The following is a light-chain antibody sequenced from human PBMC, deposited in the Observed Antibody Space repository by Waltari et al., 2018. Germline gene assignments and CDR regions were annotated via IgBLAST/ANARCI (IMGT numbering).Light chain of an antibody. Sequence: SCTGTSSDIGGYNYVSWYQQHPGKAPKLMIYDVSNRPSGVSDRFSGSKSGNTASLTISGLQAEDEADYYCSAFRASGTAYYVFGSGTQVTV. J-gene: IGLJ1*01. CDR3: SAFRASGTAYYV. CDR1: SSDIGGYNY. V-gene: IGLV2-14*03. CDR2: DVS.